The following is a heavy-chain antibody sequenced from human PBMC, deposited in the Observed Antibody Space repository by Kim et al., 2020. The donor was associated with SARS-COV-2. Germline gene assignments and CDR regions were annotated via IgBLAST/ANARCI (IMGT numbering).Heavy chain of an antibody. CDR2: IYHSGST. J-gene: IGHJ4*02. CDR1: GYSISSGYY. V-gene: IGHV4-38-2*02. CDR3: ARDYGGNSGIDY. Sequence: SETLSLTCTVSGYSISSGYYWGWIRQPPGKGLEWIGSIYHSGSTYYNPSLKSRVTISVDTSKNQFSLKLSSVTAADTAVYYCARDYGGNSGIDYWGQGTLVTVSS. D-gene: IGHD4-17*01.